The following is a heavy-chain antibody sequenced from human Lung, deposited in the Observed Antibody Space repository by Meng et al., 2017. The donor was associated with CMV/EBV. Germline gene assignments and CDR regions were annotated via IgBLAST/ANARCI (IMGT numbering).Heavy chain of an antibody. D-gene: IGHD2/OR15-2a*01. CDR1: GFIFSGEW. Sequence: RGSLRLXCAASGFIFSGEWMAWVRQAPGKGLEWLGNIKPDGSEAEYADSVRGRFTISRDNARNSLYLQMNSLRAEDTAVYFCATKKCFNYLLGWGQGTMVTVSS. CDR2: IKPDGSEA. V-gene: IGHV3-7*01. J-gene: IGHJ4*02. CDR3: ATKKCFNYLLG.